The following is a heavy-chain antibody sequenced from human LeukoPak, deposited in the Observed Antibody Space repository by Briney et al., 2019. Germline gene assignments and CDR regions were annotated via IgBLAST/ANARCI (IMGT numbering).Heavy chain of an antibody. D-gene: IGHD3-3*01. CDR3: ARDQYDTWSRRGNFDS. CDR1: GFTFGKYW. J-gene: IGHJ4*02. V-gene: IGHV3-7*03. CDR2: IKLDGSEK. Sequence: GESLRLSCVASGFTFGKYWMSWVRQAPGKGLEWVANIKLDGSEKNYVDSAKGRFTISRDNTKNSLYLQMNSLRAEDTAVFYCARDQYDTWSRRGNFDSWGQGTLVIVSS.